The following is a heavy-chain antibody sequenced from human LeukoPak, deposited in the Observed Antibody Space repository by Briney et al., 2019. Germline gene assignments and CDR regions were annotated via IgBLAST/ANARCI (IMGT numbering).Heavy chain of an antibody. Sequence: GGSLRLSCAASGFTFSSYAMNWVRQAPGKGLEWVSTISGSGSSTYYADSVKGRFTISRDNSKNTLYLQMNSLRAEDTAVYYCAKGAQQLVYWVDYWGQGTLVTVSS. J-gene: IGHJ4*02. CDR2: ISGSGSST. V-gene: IGHV3-23*01. CDR3: AKGAQQLVYWVDY. CDR1: GFTFSSYA. D-gene: IGHD6-13*01.